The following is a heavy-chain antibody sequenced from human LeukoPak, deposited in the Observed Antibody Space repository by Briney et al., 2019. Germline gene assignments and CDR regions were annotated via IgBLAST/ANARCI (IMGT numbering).Heavy chain of an antibody. CDR3: ARDQLSIFGVVLAAMDV. V-gene: IGHV4-61*02. D-gene: IGHD3-3*01. J-gene: IGHJ6*02. CDR1: GGSISSGSYY. CDR2: IYTSGST. Sequence: SETLSLTCTVSGGSISSGSYYWSWIRQPAGKGLEWIGRIYTSGSTNYNPSIKSRVTISVNTSKYQFSLKLSSVTAADTAVYYCARDQLSIFGVVLAAMDVWGQGTTVTVSS.